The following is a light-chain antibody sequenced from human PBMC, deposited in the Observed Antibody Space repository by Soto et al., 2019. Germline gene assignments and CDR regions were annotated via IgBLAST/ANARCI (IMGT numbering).Light chain of an antibody. J-gene: IGKJ4*01. Sequence: DIQLTQSPSFLSASVGDRVTITCRASQGISSSLAWYQQKPGKPPKLLIYVASALQSGVPPRFSGRGSGTEFTLSFGSLQPEDFATYYCQQLNSFPLTFGGGTKVEI. CDR1: QGISSS. V-gene: IGKV1-9*01. CDR3: QQLNSFPLT. CDR2: VAS.